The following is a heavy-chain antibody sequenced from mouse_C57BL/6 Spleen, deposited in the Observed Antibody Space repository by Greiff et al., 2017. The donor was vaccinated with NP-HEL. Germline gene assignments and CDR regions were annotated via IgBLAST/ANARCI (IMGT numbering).Heavy chain of an antibody. CDR3: TKDGYDEGWYFDV. Sequence: VQLKQSGAELVRPGASVKLSCTASGFNIKDYYMHWVKQRPEQGLEWIGRIDPEDGDTEYAPKFQGKATMTADTSSNTAYLQLSSLTSEDTAVYYCTKDGYDEGWYFDVWGTGTTVTVSS. J-gene: IGHJ1*03. CDR2: IDPEDGDT. D-gene: IGHD2-2*01. V-gene: IGHV14-1*01. CDR1: GFNIKDYY.